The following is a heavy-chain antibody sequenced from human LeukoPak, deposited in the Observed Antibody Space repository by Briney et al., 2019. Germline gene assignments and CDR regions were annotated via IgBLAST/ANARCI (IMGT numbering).Heavy chain of an antibody. V-gene: IGHV3-23*01. CDR3: AKDLRSSGLNYFDY. CDR1: GFTFSSYG. CDR2: ISGSGGNT. D-gene: IGHD3-22*01. Sequence: GGTLRLSCAASGFTFSSYGMSWVRQAPGKGLDWVSAISGSGGNTYYAASVKGRFTISRDNSKNTLSLQMTSLRAEDTAVYYCAKDLRSSGLNYFDYWGQGTLVTVSS. J-gene: IGHJ4*02.